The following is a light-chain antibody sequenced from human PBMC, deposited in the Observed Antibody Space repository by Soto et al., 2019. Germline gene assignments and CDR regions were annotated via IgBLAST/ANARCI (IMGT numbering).Light chain of an antibody. V-gene: IGKV3-20*01. CDR2: GAS. CDR3: QQYGSSPRT. J-gene: IGKJ1*01. CDR1: QSVSSSY. Sequence: EIVLTQSPGTLSLSPGERATLSCRASQSVSSSYLAWYQQKPGQAPTLLIYGASSRGTGITDRFRGSGSGTDFTITISTLEPEAFAVYYCQQYGSSPRTFGQGTKVQIK.